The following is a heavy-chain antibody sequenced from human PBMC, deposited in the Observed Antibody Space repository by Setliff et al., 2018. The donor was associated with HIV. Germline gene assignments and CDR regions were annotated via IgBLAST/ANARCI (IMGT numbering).Heavy chain of an antibody. V-gene: IGHV1-3*01. Sequence: GASVKVSCKASGYTFMNYGIHWVRQAPGQRPQWMGWIIAGDGRTKYSQDFQGRVTFTSDTSATTAYMELSSLRSEDTAVYYCARSRSMDVWGQGTSVTVSS. CDR3: ARSRSMDV. J-gene: IGHJ6*02. CDR2: IIAGDGRT. CDR1: GYTFMNYG.